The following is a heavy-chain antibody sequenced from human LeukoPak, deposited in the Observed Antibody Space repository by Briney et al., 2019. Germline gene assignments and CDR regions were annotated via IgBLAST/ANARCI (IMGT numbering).Heavy chain of an antibody. CDR1: GGTFSSYA. J-gene: IGHJ6*02. V-gene: IGHV1-69*13. CDR2: IIPIFGTA. Sequence: SVKVSCKASGGTFSSYAISWVRQAPGQGLEWMGGIIPIFGTANYAQKFQGRVTITADESTSTAYMELSSLRSEDTAVYYCAKVSERAYYYYGMDVWGQGTTVTVSS. CDR3: AKVSERAYYYYGMDV.